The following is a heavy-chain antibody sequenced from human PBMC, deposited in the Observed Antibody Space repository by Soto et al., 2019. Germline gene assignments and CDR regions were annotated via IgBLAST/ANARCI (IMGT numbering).Heavy chain of an antibody. CDR2: INHSGST. CDR3: ARGPLWAYYGMDV. J-gene: IGHJ6*02. Sequence: PSETLSHTCAVYGGSFSGYYWSWIRQPPGKGLEWIGEINHSGSTNYNPALKSRVTISVDTSKNQFSLKLSSVTAADKAVYYCARGPLWAYYGMDVWGQGTTVTVSS. CDR1: GGSFSGYY. V-gene: IGHV4-34*01. D-gene: IGHD3-10*01.